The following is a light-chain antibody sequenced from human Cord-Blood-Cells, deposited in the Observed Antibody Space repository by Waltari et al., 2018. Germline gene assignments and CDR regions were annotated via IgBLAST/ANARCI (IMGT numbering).Light chain of an antibody. CDR2: EGS. J-gene: IGLJ3*02. CDR3: CSYAGSSTLV. V-gene: IGLV2-23*01. Sequence: QSALTQPASVSGSPGQSITISCTGTRSDVGSYNLVSWYQQHPGKAPKLMIYEGSKRHSGVSNRFSGSKSGKTASLTHSGLQAEEEADYYCCSYAGSSTLVFGGGTKLTVL. CDR1: RSDVGSYNL.